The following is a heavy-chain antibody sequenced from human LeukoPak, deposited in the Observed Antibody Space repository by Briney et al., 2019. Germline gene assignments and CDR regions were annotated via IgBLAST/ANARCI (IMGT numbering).Heavy chain of an antibody. J-gene: IGHJ4*02. CDR1: GGTFSSYA. CDR3: ASDSFRSRAGLVIGPFDY. D-gene: IGHD3/OR15-3a*01. V-gene: IGHV1-69*05. CDR2: IIPIFGTA. Sequence: SVKVSCKASGGTFSSYAISWVRQAPGQGLEWMGGIIPIFGTANYAQKLQGRVTMTTDTSTSTAYMELRSLRSDDTAVYYCASDSFRSRAGLVIGPFDYWGQGTLVTVSS.